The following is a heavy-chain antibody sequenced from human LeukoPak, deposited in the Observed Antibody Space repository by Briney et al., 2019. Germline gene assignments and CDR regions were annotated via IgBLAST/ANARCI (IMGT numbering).Heavy chain of an antibody. J-gene: IGHJ4*02. CDR2: ISSSSSYI. CDR3: ARVPAYYDSSGYYYYFDY. CDR1: GFTFSSYI. D-gene: IGHD3-22*01. Sequence: GGSLRLSCAASGFTFSSYIMNWVRQAPGKGLEWVSSISSSSSYIYYADSVKGRFTISRDNAKNSLYLQMNSLRAEDTAVYYCARVPAYYDSSGYYYYFDYWGQGTLVTVSS. V-gene: IGHV3-21*01.